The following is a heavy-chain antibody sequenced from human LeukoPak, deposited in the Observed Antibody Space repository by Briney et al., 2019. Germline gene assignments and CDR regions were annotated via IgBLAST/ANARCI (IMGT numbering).Heavy chain of an antibody. CDR3: AKDFCSTTSCRFDY. D-gene: IGHD2-2*01. CDR1: GFTFSSYA. V-gene: IGHV3-23*01. Sequence: GGSLRLSCAASGFTFSSYAMSWLRQAPGKGLEWVSVISGSGDSTYYAVSVKGRFTISRDKSKNTLYLQMNSLRAEDTAMYYCAKDFCSTTSCRFDYWGQGTLVTVSS. J-gene: IGHJ4*02. CDR2: ISGSGDST.